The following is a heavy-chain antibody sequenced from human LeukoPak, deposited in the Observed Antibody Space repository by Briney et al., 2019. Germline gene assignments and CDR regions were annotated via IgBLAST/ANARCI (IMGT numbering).Heavy chain of an antibody. D-gene: IGHD2/OR15-2a*01. Sequence: ASVKVSFKASVYIFTSYYTHGVRQAAAQGLEWMGIIKPSCGSTLYAEKLQGRVTVTSDMSTSTVYVELSSLRSEDTAVYYCAREVPENFNFDYWGQGTLVTVSS. CDR3: AREVPENFNFDY. CDR2: IKPSCGST. J-gene: IGHJ4*02. CDR1: VYIFTSYY. V-gene: IGHV1-46*01.